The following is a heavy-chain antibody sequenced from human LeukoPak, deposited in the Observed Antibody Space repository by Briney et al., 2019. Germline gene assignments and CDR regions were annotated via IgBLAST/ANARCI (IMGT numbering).Heavy chain of an antibody. D-gene: IGHD3-10*01. CDR1: GGSISSSSYY. Sequence: AEPLSLTCTVSGGSISSSSYYWGWIRQSPGKGLEWIGISYYSGSAYYNPSLKSRLTISVHTSKNQFYLKLSSVTAADTAVYYCARCITMVRGVIRPPDYWGQGTLVTVSS. CDR2: SYYSGSA. V-gene: IGHV4-39*01. CDR3: ARCITMVRGVIRPPDY. J-gene: IGHJ4*02.